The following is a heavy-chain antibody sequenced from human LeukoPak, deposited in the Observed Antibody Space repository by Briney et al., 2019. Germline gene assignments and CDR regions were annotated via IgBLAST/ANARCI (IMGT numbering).Heavy chain of an antibody. J-gene: IGHJ4*02. V-gene: IGHV3-30*04. CDR3: ARRWWVY. D-gene: IGHD2-15*01. CDR1: GFTFGSYA. Sequence: QPGGSLRLSCAASGFTFGSYAMHWVRQAPGKGLEWVAVISYDGSNKYYADSVKGRFTISRDNSKNTLYLQMNSLRAEDTAVYYCARRWWVYWGQGTLVTVSS. CDR2: ISYDGSNK.